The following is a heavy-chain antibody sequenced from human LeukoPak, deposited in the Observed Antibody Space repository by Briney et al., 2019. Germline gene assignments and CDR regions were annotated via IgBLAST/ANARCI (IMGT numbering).Heavy chain of an antibody. CDR1: GFTFSSCG. CDR2: IRYDGSNK. CDR3: AKDQAYYDFWSGLDY. D-gene: IGHD3-3*01. Sequence: GGSLRLSCAASGFTFSSCGMHWVRQAPGKGLEWVAFIRYDGSNKYYADSVKGRFTISRDNSKNTLYLQMNSLRAEDTAVYYCAKDQAYYDFWSGLDYWGQGTLVTVSS. J-gene: IGHJ4*02. V-gene: IGHV3-30*02.